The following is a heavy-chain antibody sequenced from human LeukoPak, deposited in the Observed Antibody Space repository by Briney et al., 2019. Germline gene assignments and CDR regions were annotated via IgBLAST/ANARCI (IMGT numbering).Heavy chain of an antibody. CDR1: GFTFSSYS. D-gene: IGHD6-19*01. CDR2: ISSSSSYI. V-gene: IGHV3-21*01. J-gene: IGHJ4*02. CDR3: ARSSTPGIAVAGTMDY. Sequence: GGSLRLSCAASGFTFSSYSMNWVRQAPGKGLEWVSSISSSSSYIYYADSVKGRFTISRDNAENSLYLQMNSLRAEDTAVYYCARSSTPGIAVAGTMDYWGQGTLVTVSS.